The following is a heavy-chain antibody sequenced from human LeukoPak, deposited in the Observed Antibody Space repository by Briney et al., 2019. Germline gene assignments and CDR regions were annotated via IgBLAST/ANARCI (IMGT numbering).Heavy chain of an antibody. V-gene: IGHV1-46*01. CDR1: GYTFTAYY. CDR2: INPSGGIT. CDR3: ARGYYYDSSAGPSEY. D-gene: IGHD3-22*01. Sequence: ASVKVSCKASGYTFTAYYMHWVRPAPGQGLEWMGIINPSGGITGYAQKFQGRVTMARDTSTSTVYMELSSLGSEDTAVYYCARGYYYDSSAGPSEYWGQGTLVTVSS. J-gene: IGHJ4*02.